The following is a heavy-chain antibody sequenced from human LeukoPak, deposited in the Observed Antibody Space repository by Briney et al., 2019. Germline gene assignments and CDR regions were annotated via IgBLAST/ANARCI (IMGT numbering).Heavy chain of an antibody. CDR3: AKAPSYSSGWYLDY. V-gene: IGHV3-23*01. CDR2: ISGSGGST. Sequence: GSLRLSCAASGFTFSSYAMSWVRQAPGKGLEWVSAISGSGGSTYYADSVKGRFTISRDNSKNTLYLQMNSLRAEDTAVYYCAKAPSYSSGWYLDYWGQGTLVTVSS. CDR1: GFTFSSYA. D-gene: IGHD6-19*01. J-gene: IGHJ4*02.